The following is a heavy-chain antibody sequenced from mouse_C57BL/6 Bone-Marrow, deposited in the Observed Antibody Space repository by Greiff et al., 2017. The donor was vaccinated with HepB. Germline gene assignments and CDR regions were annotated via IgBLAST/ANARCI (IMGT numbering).Heavy chain of an antibody. CDR2: ISDGGSYT. Sequence: EVKLMESGGGLVKPGGSLKLSCAASGFTFSSYAMSWVRQTPEKRLEWVATISDGGSYTYYPDNVKGRFTISRDNAKNNLYLQMSHLKSEDTAMYYCARVLYDGYYDYAMDYWGQGTSVTVSS. D-gene: IGHD2-3*01. V-gene: IGHV5-4*03. CDR3: ARVLYDGYYDYAMDY. J-gene: IGHJ4*01. CDR1: GFTFSSYA.